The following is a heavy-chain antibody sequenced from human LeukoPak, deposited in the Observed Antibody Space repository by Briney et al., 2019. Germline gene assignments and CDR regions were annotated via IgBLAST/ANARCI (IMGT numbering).Heavy chain of an antibody. CDR3: AKESHYDSGAYYVDY. CDR1: GFTFSRYT. CDR2: ISSSGSYI. D-gene: IGHD3-10*01. J-gene: IGHJ4*02. V-gene: IGHV3-21*04. Sequence: GGSLRLSCAASGFTFSRYTMNWVRQAPGKGLEWVSSISSSGSYIYYADSVKGRFTISRDNAKNSLYLQVNSLRAEDTAVYYCAKESHYDSGAYYVDYWGQGTLVTVSS.